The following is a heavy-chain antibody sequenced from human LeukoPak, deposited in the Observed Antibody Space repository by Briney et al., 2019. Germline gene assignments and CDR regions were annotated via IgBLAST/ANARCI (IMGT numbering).Heavy chain of an antibody. CDR2: INSDGSST. CDR3: ARSSSGLYYFDY. CDR1: GFTFSSYW. D-gene: IGHD6-19*01. V-gene: IGHV3-74*01. J-gene: IGHJ4*02. Sequence: GGSLRLSCAASGFTFSSYWMHWVRQAPGKGLVWVSRINSDGSSTSYADSVKGRFTISRDNAKNTLYLQMNSLRAEDTAVYYCARSSSGLYYFDYWGQGTLVTVSS.